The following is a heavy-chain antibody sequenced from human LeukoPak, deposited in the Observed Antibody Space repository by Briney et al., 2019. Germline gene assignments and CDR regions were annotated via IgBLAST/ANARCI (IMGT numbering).Heavy chain of an antibody. J-gene: IGHJ4*02. CDR1: GGSFSGYY. CDR3: ARATLNGLQLWLPTSDY. D-gene: IGHD5-18*01. V-gene: IGHV4-34*01. Sequence: PSETLSLTCAVYGGSFSGYYWSWIRQPPGKGLEWIGEINHSGSTNYNPSLKSRVTISVDTSKNQFSLKLSSVTAADTAVYYCARATLNGLQLWLPTSDYWGQGTLVTVSS. CDR2: INHSGST.